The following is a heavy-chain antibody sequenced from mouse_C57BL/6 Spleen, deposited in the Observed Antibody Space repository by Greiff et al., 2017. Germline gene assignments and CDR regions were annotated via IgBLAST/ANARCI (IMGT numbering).Heavy chain of an antibody. V-gene: IGHV5-17*01. CDR2: ISSGSSTI. J-gene: IGHJ1*03. Sequence: DVHLVESGGGLVKPGGSLKLSCAASGFTFSDYGMHWVRQAPEKGLEWVAYISSGSSTIYYADTVKGRFTISRDNAKNTLFLQMTSLRSEDKAMYYCARDYGSSYYWYFDVWGTGTTVTVSS. CDR3: ARDYGSSYYWYFDV. D-gene: IGHD1-1*01. CDR1: GFTFSDYG.